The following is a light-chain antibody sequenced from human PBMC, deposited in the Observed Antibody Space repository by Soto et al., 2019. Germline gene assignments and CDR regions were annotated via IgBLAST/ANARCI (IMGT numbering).Light chain of an antibody. CDR3: QQFKDYVWT. CDR2: DAS. Sequence: DIQMTQAPDSLSAAVGDRVTIACRASQNINTYLNWYQQKPGRAPKLLIYDASSLQSGVPSRFSGSGSGTEFTLIISNLQPDDFATYYCQQFKDYVWTFGQGTKVDIK. J-gene: IGKJ1*01. V-gene: IGKV1-39*01. CDR1: QNINTY.